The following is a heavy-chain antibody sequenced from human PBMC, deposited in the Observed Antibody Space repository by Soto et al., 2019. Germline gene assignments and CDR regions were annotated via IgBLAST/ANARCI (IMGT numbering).Heavy chain of an antibody. V-gene: IGHV1-8*01. Sequence: ASVKVSCKASGYTFTSYDINWVGQATGQGLEWMGWMNPNSGNTGYAQKFQGRVTMTRNTSISTAYMELSSLRSEDTAVYYCARGSLVVAPNLYYYYGMDVWGQGTTVTVSS. J-gene: IGHJ6*02. CDR2: MNPNSGNT. D-gene: IGHD2-15*01. CDR1: GYTFTSYD. CDR3: ARGSLVVAPNLYYYYGMDV.